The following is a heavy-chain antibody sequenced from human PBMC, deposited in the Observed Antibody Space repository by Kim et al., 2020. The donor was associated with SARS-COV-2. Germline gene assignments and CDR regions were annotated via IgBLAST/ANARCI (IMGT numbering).Heavy chain of an antibody. CDR2: ISYDGSNK. CDR1: GFTFSSYG. D-gene: IGHD1-26*01. CDR3: AKEGESTYYYYGMDV. J-gene: IGHJ6*02. Sequence: GGSLRLSCAASGFTFSSYGMHWVRQAPGKGLEWVAVISYDGSNKYFADSVKGRFTISRDNSKNTLYLQMNSLRAEDTAVYYCAKEGESTYYYYGMDVWGQGTTVTVSS. V-gene: IGHV3-30*18.